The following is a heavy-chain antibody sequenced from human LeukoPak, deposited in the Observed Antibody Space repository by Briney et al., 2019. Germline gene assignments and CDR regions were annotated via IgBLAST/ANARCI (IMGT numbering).Heavy chain of an antibody. J-gene: IGHJ6*02. CDR1: GFTFTSSA. CDR3: AAPTYGDYNYYNGMDV. V-gene: IGHV1-58*01. D-gene: IGHD4-17*01. Sequence: ASVKVSCKASGFTFTSSAVQWVRQARGQRLGWIGWIVVGSGNTNYAQKFQERVTITRDKSTNTAYMELSSLRSEDTAVYYCAAPTYGDYNYYNGMDVWGQGTTVTVSS. CDR2: IVVGSGNT.